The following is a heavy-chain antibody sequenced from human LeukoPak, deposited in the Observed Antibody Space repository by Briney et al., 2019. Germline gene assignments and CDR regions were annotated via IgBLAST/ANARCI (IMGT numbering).Heavy chain of an antibody. CDR1: GGSISSYY. D-gene: IGHD2-2*01. CDR2: IYHSGST. CDR3: ARARYCSSTSCYEFDY. Sequence: SETLSLTCTVSGGSISSYYWSWIRQPPGKGLEWIGYIYHSGSTYYNPSLKSRVTISVDRSKNQFSLKLSSVTAADTAVYYCARARYCSSTSCYEFDYWGQGTLVTVSS. J-gene: IGHJ4*02. V-gene: IGHV4-59*12.